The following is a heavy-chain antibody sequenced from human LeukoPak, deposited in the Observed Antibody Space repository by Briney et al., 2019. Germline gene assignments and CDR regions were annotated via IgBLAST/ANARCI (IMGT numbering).Heavy chain of an antibody. V-gene: IGHV1-69*05. CDR3: ACATYSGSYISDY. CDR1: GGTFSSYA. Sequence: SVKVSCKASGGTFSSYAISWVRQAPGQGLEWMGGIIPIFGTANYAQKFQGRVTITTDESTSTAYMELSSLRSEDTAVYYCACATYSGSYISDYWGQGTLVTVSS. CDR2: IIPIFGTA. D-gene: IGHD1-26*01. J-gene: IGHJ4*02.